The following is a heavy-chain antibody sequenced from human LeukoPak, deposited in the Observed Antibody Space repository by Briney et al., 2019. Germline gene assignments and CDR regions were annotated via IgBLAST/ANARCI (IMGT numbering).Heavy chain of an antibody. CDR1: GFTFSSYW. CDR3: ARDRGYSYGDRYYYYGMDV. CDR2: INSDGSST. Sequence: GGPLRLSCAASGFTFSSYWMHWVRQAPGKGLVWVSRINSDGSSTSYADSVKGRFTISRDNAKNTLYLQMNSLRAEDTAVYYCARDRGYSYGDRYYYYGMDVWGQGTTVTVSS. J-gene: IGHJ6*01. V-gene: IGHV3-74*01. D-gene: IGHD5-18*01.